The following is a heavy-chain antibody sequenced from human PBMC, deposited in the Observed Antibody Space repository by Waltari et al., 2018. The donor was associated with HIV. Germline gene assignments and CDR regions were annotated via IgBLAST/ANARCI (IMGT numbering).Heavy chain of an antibody. V-gene: IGHV3-21*06. CDR3: ARGATDVDAFDF. CDR1: GFTFSSYS. Sequence: EVQLVESGGGLVKPGGSLRLSCAASGFTFSSYSMNWVRQAPRKGREWVSFIMSGSTYIYYANSVKGRFTISRDNGKNSLHLQMKGLRAEDTAVYYCARGATDVDAFDFWGQGTMVTVSS. CDR2: IMSGSTYI. J-gene: IGHJ3*01.